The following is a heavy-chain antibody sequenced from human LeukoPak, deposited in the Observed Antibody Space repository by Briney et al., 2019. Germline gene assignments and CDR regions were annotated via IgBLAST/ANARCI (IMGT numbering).Heavy chain of an antibody. Sequence: GGSLRLSCAASGFTFSTYNMNWVRQAPGKGLEWVGRIKSKTDGGTIDYAAPVKGRFTISRDDSKNTLYLQMNSLKTEDTAVYYCTTDPNSSGWFQGDYFDYWGQGTLVTVSS. CDR2: IKSKTDGGTI. D-gene: IGHD6-19*01. V-gene: IGHV3-15*01. CDR1: GFTFSTYN. J-gene: IGHJ4*02. CDR3: TTDPNSSGWFQGDYFDY.